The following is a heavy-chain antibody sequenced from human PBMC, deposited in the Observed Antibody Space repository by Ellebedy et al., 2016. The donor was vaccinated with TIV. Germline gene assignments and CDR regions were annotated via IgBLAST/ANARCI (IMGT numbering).Heavy chain of an antibody. V-gene: IGHV3-7*01. CDR1: GFTFSNYI. Sequence: LSLTCAASGFTFSNYIMNWVRQAPGKGLEWVAKINEGGSQKYYADSVRGRFTISRDNAKNSLYLQMNSLRVEDTAVYYCARSRYPGARSSFDFWGQGTLVTVSS. J-gene: IGHJ4*02. D-gene: IGHD6-6*01. CDR3: ARSRYPGARSSFDF. CDR2: INEGGSQK.